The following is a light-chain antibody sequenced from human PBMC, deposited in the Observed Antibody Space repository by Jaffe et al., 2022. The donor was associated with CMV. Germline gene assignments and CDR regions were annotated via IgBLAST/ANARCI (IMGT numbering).Light chain of an antibody. CDR2: ATS. CDR1: QSVSTNY. CDR3: QVYGNSPRLP. Sequence: EVVLTQSPGTLSLSPGERATLSCRASQSVSTNYLAWYQQKTGQAPRLLIYATSRRATGIPDTFSGSGSGTDFTLTITRLEPEDFAVYYCQVYGNSPRLPFGGGTKVELK. V-gene: IGKV3-20*01. J-gene: IGKJ4*01.